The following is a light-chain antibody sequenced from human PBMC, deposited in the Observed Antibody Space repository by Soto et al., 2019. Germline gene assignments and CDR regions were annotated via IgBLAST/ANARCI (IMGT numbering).Light chain of an antibody. Sequence: QSVLTQPASVSGSPGQSITISCTGTSSDVGSYNLVSWYQQHPGKAPKLMIYEGSKRPSGVSNRFSGSKSGNTASLTISRLQAEDEADYYCCSYAGSSTYVVFGGGTKHRP. CDR3: CSYAGSSTYVV. V-gene: IGLV2-23*01. J-gene: IGLJ2*01. CDR1: SSDVGSYNL. CDR2: EGS.